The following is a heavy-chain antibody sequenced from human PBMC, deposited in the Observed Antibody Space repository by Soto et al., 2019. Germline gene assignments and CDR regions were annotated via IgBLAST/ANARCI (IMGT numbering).Heavy chain of an antibody. CDR3: AREIIPGTPLRGYYFDY. CDR1: VGTFRTYA. Sequence: RASVKVSCKTSVGTFRTYAISWVRQAPGQGLEWMGGIIPIFGTTNYAQNFQGRVTITADESTSTAYMELSSLRSEDTALYYCAREIIPGTPLRGYYFDYWGQGTLVTVSS. J-gene: IGHJ4*02. V-gene: IGHV1-69*13. D-gene: IGHD1-7*01. CDR2: IIPIFGTT.